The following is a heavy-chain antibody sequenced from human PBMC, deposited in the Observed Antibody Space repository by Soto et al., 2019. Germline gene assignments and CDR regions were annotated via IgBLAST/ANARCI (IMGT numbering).Heavy chain of an antibody. Sequence: GASVKVSCKASGGTFSSYAISWVRQAPGQGLEWMGGIIPIFGTANYAQKFQGRVTITADESTSTAYMELSSLRSEDTAVYYCASIPTEYSSSSGYWGQGTLVTVSS. V-gene: IGHV1-69*13. CDR2: IIPIFGTA. CDR1: GGTFSSYA. J-gene: IGHJ4*02. CDR3: ASIPTEYSSSSGY. D-gene: IGHD6-6*01.